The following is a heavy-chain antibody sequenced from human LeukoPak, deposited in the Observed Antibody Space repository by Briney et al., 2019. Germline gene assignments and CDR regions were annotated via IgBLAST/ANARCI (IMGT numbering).Heavy chain of an antibody. CDR3: ASPYNSRRYELCY. V-gene: IGHV3-21*01. D-gene: IGHD6-13*01. J-gene: IGHJ4*02. CDR1: GFTFSSYS. Sequence: PGGSLRLSCAASGFTFSSYSMNWVRQAPGKGLEWVSSISSSSSYIYYADSVKGRFTIARDNAKKSLYLQMNSLRAEDTAVYYCASPYNSRRYELCYWGQGTLVTVSS. CDR2: ISSSSSYI.